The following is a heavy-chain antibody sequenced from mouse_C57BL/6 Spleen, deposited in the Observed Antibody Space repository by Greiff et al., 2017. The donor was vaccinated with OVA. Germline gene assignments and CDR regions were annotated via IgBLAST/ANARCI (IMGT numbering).Heavy chain of an antibody. D-gene: IGHD2-10*01. CDR3: ARTSFSPYYGKDAMDY. Sequence: VQLQQSGPELVKPGASVKIPCKASGYTFTDYNMDWVKQSHGKSLEWIGDINPNNGGTIYNQKFKGKATLTVDKSSSTAYMELRSLTSEDTAVYYCARTSFSPYYGKDAMDYWGQGTSVTVSS. CDR1: GYTFTDYN. J-gene: IGHJ4*01. V-gene: IGHV1-18*01. CDR2: INPNNGGT.